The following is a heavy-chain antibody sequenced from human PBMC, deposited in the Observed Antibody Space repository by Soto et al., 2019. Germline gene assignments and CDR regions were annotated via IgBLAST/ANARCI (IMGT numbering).Heavy chain of an antibody. D-gene: IGHD6-19*01. CDR2: ISSTGRTI. Sequence: GGSLRLSCGASGFTFSNYYMSWIRQAPGKGLEWVSYISSTGRTIYYADSVKGRFTVSRGNAQNSLSLKLNSLRVEDTAVYYCARSYSSGWEFDYWGQGTQVTVSS. J-gene: IGHJ4*02. CDR3: ARSYSSGWEFDY. CDR1: GFTFSNYY. V-gene: IGHV3-11*01.